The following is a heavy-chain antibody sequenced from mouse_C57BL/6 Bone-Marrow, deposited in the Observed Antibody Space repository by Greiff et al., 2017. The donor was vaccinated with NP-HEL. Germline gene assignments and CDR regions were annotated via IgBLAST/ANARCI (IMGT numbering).Heavy chain of an antibody. CDR1: GFTFSSYG. Sequence: EVHLVESGGDLVKHGGSLKLSCAASGFTFSSYGMSWVRQTPDKRLEWVATISSGGSYTYYPDSVKGRFTISRDNAKNTLYLQMSSLKSEDTAMYYCARHGYYGSSERYYFDYWGQGTTLTVSS. J-gene: IGHJ2*01. CDR3: ARHGYYGSSERYYFDY. CDR2: ISSGGSYT. V-gene: IGHV5-6*01. D-gene: IGHD1-1*01.